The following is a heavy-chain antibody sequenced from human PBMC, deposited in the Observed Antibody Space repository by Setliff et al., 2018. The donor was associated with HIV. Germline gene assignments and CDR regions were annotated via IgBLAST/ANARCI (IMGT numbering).Heavy chain of an antibody. J-gene: IGHJ3*02. CDR2: ISAYNGNT. D-gene: IGHD2-8*01. V-gene: IGHV1-18*01. Sequence: ASVKVSCKASGYTFTKYGASWVRQAPGQGLEWMGWISAYNGNTNYPQKFQGRVTMTTDTSTSTAYMELRSLRSDDTAVYYCARGYCTNAVCSDAFDIWGQGTMVTVSS. CDR3: ARGYCTNAVCSDAFDI. CDR1: GYTFTKYG.